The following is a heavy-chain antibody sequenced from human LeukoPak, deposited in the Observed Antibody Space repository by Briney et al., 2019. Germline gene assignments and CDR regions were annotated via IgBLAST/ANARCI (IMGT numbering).Heavy chain of an antibody. J-gene: IGHJ4*02. CDR3: AKYQRIFDY. CDR1: GFTFSSYY. V-gene: IGHV3-23*01. D-gene: IGHD6-25*01. CDR2: LSGSGGGT. Sequence: PGGSLRLSCAASGFTFSSYYMGWVRQAPGKGLEWVSVLSGSGGGTYYADSVKGRFTISRDNSKNTLFLLMNSLRAEDTAVYYCAKYQRIFDYWGQGTLVTVPS.